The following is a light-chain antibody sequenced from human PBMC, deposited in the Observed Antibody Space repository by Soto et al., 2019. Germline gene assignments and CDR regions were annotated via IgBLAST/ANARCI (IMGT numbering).Light chain of an antibody. V-gene: IGKV1-39*01. CDR1: LNIGDS. J-gene: IGKJ1*01. Sequence: DIQMTQSPSSLSASVGDRVTITCRASLNIGDSLSWFQQKAGKPPTQLIYGASALQSGVPVRFTGSASGTDFTLTIRNMQREDFETYYCLPTYNRPRTLCQGTNVDIK. CDR2: GAS. CDR3: LPTYNRPRT.